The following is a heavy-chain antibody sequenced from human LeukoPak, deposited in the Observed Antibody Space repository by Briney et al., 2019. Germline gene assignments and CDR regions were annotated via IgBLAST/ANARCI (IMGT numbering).Heavy chain of an antibody. J-gene: IGHJ4*02. V-gene: IGHV4-59*08. CDR3: ASHRIVGARSPWDLRQHRIIDY. D-gene: IGHD1-26*01. CDR1: GGSISSYY. Sequence: SETLSLTCTVSGGSISSYYWSWIRQPPGKGLEWIGYIYYSGSTNYNPSHKSRVTISVDTSKNQFSLKLSSVTAADTAVYYCASHRIVGARSPWDLRQHRIIDYWGQGTLVTVSS. CDR2: IYYSGST.